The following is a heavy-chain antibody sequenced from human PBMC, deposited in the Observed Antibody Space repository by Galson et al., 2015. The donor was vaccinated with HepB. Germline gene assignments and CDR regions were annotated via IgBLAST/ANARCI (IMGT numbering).Heavy chain of an antibody. CDR1: GYTFTGYF. CDR3: AILGNSIALAGSPGSYNYYMDV. J-gene: IGHJ6*03. CDR2: INPDSDGT. D-gene: IGHD6-13*01. V-gene: IGHV1-2*02. Sequence: SVKVSCKASGYTFTGYFLHWVRQAPGQGLEWVGWINPDSDGTNYAQNFQGRVTMTRDTSISTAYMELSRLRSDDTAVYYCAILGNSIALAGSPGSYNYYMDVWGKGTTVTVSS.